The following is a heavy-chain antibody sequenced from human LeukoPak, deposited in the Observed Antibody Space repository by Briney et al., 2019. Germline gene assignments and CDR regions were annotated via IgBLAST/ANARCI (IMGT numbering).Heavy chain of an antibody. J-gene: IGHJ5*02. CDR1: GGTFSSYA. V-gene: IGHV1-69*13. CDR2: IIPIFGTA. Sequence: SVKVSCKASGGTFSSYAISWVRQAPGQGLEWMGGIIPIFGTANYAQKFQGRVTITADESTSTAYMELSSLRSEDTAVYYCAREVSVVVVAAMDWFDPWGQGTLVTVSS. CDR3: AREVSVVVVAAMDWFDP. D-gene: IGHD2-15*01.